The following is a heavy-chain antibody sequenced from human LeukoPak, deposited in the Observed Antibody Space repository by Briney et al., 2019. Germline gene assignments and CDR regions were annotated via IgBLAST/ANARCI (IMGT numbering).Heavy chain of an antibody. CDR1: GGSISSYY. CDR3: ARGHYGDYPDY. J-gene: IGHJ4*02. V-gene: IGHV4-59*01. D-gene: IGHD4-17*01. Sequence: SETLSLTCTVSGGSISSYYWSWIRQPPGKGLEWIGYIYYSGSTNYNPSLKSRVTISVDTSKNQFSLKLSSVTAADTAVYYRARGHYGDYPDYWGQGTLVTVSS. CDR2: IYYSGST.